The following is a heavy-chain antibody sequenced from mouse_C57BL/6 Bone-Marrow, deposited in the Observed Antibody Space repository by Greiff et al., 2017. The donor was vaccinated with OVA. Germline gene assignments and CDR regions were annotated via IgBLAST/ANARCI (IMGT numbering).Heavy chain of an antibody. CDR3: ATGHSNYADAMDY. CDR1: GFTFSDYY. V-gene: IGHV5-12*01. CDR2: ISTGGGST. J-gene: IGHJ4*01. Sequence: EVQRVESGGGLVQPGGSLKLSCAASGFTFSDYYMYWVRQTPEKRLEWVAYISTGGGSTYYPDTVKGRFTISRDHATTTLYLQLSRLMSEDTAMDYGATGHSNYADAMDYGGQGTSVTVTA. D-gene: IGHD2-5*01.